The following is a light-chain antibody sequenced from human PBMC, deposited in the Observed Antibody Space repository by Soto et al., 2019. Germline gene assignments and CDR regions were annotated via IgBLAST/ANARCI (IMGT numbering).Light chain of an antibody. Sequence: EIVLTQSPATLSLSPGERATLSCRASQSVSSYLAWYQQKPGQAPRLLIYDASNRANGIPARFSGSGSGTDFTLTISSLEPEDFAVYYGQQRSNWPEITFGQGTRLEIK. J-gene: IGKJ5*01. V-gene: IGKV3-11*01. CDR1: QSVSSY. CDR3: QQRSNWPEIT. CDR2: DAS.